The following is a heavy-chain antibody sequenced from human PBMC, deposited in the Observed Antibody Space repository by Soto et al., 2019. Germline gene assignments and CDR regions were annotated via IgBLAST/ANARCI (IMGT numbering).Heavy chain of an antibody. CDR2: ISYDGSNK. V-gene: IGHV3-30*18. CDR1: GFTFSSYG. CDR3: AKVIGSGSFYYYHGMGV. Sequence: GGSLRLSXAASGFTFSSYGMHWVRQAPGRGLEWVAVISYDGSNKYYADSVKGRFTISRDNSKNTLYLQMNSLRAEDTAVYYCAKVIGSGSFYYYHGMGVWGQGTTVTVS. D-gene: IGHD3-10*01. J-gene: IGHJ6*01.